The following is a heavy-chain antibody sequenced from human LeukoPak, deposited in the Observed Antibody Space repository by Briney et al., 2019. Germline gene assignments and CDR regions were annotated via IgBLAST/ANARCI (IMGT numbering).Heavy chain of an antibody. Sequence: ASVKVSCKASGYTFTGYYMHWVRQAPGQGLEWMGWINPNSGGTNYAQKFQGRVTMTRDTSISTAYMELSRLRSDDTAVYYCARVIVGGYYYYYYMDVWGKGTTVTVSS. CDR2: INPNSGGT. J-gene: IGHJ6*03. D-gene: IGHD2-21*01. V-gene: IGHV1-2*02. CDR1: GYTFTGYY. CDR3: ARVIVGGYYYYYYMDV.